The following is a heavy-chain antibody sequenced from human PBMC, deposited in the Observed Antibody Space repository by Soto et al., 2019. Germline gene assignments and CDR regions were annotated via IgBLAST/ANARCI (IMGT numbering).Heavy chain of an antibody. D-gene: IGHD3-9*01. Sequence: EVQLLESGGGLVQPGGSLRLSCAASGFTFSSYAMSWVRQAPGKRLEWVAVISGSGGSTYYADSLKGRFTIYRDNSKNTLYLKMNSLRAEDTAVYYCARKYYDILTGYYVAFDYWGQGTLVTVSS. CDR1: GFTFSSYA. J-gene: IGHJ4*02. V-gene: IGHV3-23*01. CDR3: ARKYYDILTGYYVAFDY. CDR2: ISGSGGST.